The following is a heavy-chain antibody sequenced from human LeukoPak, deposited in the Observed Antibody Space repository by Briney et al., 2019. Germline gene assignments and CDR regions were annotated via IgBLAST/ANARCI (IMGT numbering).Heavy chain of an antibody. D-gene: IGHD3-22*01. V-gene: IGHV4-59*01. Sequence: PSETLSLTCAVYGGSFSGYYWSWIRQPPGKGLEWIGYIYYSGSTNYNPSLKSRVTISVDTSKNQFSLKLSSVTAADTAVYYCARGYDSSGYLYYYYYMDVWGKGTTVTISS. CDR2: IYYSGST. CDR3: ARGYDSSGYLYYYYYMDV. J-gene: IGHJ6*03. CDR1: GGSFSGYY.